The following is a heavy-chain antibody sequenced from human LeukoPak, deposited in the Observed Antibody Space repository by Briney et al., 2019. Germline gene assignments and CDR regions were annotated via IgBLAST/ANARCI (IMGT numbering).Heavy chain of an antibody. CDR3: ASSYGSGFDGF. D-gene: IGHD3-10*01. CDR2: IWYDGSNK. V-gene: IGHV3-33*01. Sequence: PGGSLRLSCAASGFTFSSYGMHWVRQAPGKGLEWVAVIWYDGSNKYYADSVKGRFTISRVNSKNTLYLQMNSLRAEDTAVYYCASSYGSGFDGFWGQGTLVTVSS. J-gene: IGHJ4*02. CDR1: GFTFSSYG.